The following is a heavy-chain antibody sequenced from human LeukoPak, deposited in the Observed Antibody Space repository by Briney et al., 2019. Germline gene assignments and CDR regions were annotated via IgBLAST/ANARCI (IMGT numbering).Heavy chain of an antibody. Sequence: GGSLRLSCAASGFTFSSFWMMWVRQAPGKGLEWVATIKNDGSEKYYVDPVKGRFSISRDNAENSLYLQLNSPRVEDTAVYYCGRYEMDVWGQGTTVTVS. V-gene: IGHV3-7*01. J-gene: IGHJ6*02. CDR1: GFTFSSFW. CDR2: IKNDGSEK. CDR3: GRYEMDV. D-gene: IGHD3-3*01.